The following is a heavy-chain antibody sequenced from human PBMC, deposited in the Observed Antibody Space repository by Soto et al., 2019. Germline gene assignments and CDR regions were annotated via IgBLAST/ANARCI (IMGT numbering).Heavy chain of an antibody. Sequence: EVQLVESGGGLVKPGGSLKLSCAASGFTFSTYNMNWVRQAPGEGLEWVSSISSSSTYIYYADSVKGRHTISIDTAKNSPCPDMNGLRGEDTAVYSFARGARRDPGMHWGQGTLVTVSS. CDR3: ARGARRDPGMH. CDR2: ISSSSTYI. J-gene: IGHJ4*02. V-gene: IGHV3-21*01. CDR1: GFTFSTYN.